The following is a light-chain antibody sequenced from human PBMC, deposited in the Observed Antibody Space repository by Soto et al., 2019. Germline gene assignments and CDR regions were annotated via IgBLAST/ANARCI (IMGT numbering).Light chain of an antibody. CDR1: SSDVGSYNL. CDR3: CSYAGSSTFSAV. J-gene: IGLJ7*01. V-gene: IGLV2-23*02. Sequence: QSALTQPASVSGSPGQSITISCNGTSSDVGSYNLVSWYQQHPGKAPKLMIYEVSKRPSGVSNRFSGSKSGNTASLTISGLQAEDEADYYCCSYAGSSTFSAVFGGGTQLTVL. CDR2: EVS.